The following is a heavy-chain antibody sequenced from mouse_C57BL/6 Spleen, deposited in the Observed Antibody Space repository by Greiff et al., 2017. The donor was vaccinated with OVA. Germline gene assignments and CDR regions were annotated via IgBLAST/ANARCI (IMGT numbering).Heavy chain of an antibody. D-gene: IGHD2-2*01. CDR2: ISDGGSYT. J-gene: IGHJ2*01. CDR1: GFTFSSYA. Sequence: EVKVVESGGGLVKPGGSLTLSCAASGFTFSSYAMSWVRQTPEKRLEWVATISDGGSYTYYPDNVKGRFTISRDNAKNNLYLQMSHLKSEDTAMYYCARDGKGYDEAFDYWGQGTTLTVSS. CDR3: ARDGKGYDEAFDY. V-gene: IGHV5-4*01.